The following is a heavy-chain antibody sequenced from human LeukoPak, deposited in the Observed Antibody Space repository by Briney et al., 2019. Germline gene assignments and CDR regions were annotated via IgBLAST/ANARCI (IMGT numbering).Heavy chain of an antibody. CDR3: AKGNRSGSEN. V-gene: IGHV3-23*01. J-gene: IGHJ4*02. D-gene: IGHD1-1*01. Sequence: SGGSLRLSFAASGFTFSTYAISWVRQAPGKGLEWVSIISGSGDYTNYADSVKGRFTISRDNSKNTFYVQMNSLRAEDTAGYYCAKGNRSGSENWGQGTLVTVSS. CDR1: GFTFSTYA. CDR2: ISGSGDYT.